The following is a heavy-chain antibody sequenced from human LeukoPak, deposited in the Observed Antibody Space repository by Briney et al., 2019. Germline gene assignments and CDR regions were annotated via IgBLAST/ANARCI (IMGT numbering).Heavy chain of an antibody. Sequence: TGGSLRVSCAASGFTFSSFGMSWVRQAPGKGLEWVSLITSSGGETFYEDSVKGRFTISRDNSKKTLYLEMNSLRGEDTAVYYCAKRVAGAMTGMDVWGQGTTVTVSS. J-gene: IGHJ6*02. CDR1: GFTFSSFG. CDR3: AKRVAGAMTGMDV. D-gene: IGHD6-13*01. CDR2: ITSSGGET. V-gene: IGHV3-23*01.